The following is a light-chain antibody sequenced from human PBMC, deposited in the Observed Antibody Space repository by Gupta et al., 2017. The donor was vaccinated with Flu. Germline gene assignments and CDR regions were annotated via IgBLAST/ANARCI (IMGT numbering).Light chain of an antibody. J-gene: IGLJ2*01. CDR2: KDT. V-gene: IGLV3-25*02. CDR1: ALSKQY. CDR3: QSADITGSFRV. Sequence: SDELTQPPSMSVSPGQTARITCFGDALSKQYAYWFQQKPGQAPQAIIFKDTERPSGVPARFSGTSSGTRVTLIISGVQVEDEDDYYCQSADITGSFRVFGGGTKLTVL.